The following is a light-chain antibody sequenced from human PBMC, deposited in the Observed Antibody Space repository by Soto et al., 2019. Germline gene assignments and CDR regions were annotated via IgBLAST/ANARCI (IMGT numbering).Light chain of an antibody. Sequence: QSVLTQPPSASGAPGQRVTISCSGSSSNVGINYVYWYQQLPGTAPKLLIYRANQRPSGVPDRFSGSKSGTSASLAISGLRSEDEADYYCTAWDDSLRGRVFGGGTQLTVL. CDR1: SSNVGINY. V-gene: IGLV1-47*01. CDR2: RAN. CDR3: TAWDDSLRGRV. J-gene: IGLJ2*01.